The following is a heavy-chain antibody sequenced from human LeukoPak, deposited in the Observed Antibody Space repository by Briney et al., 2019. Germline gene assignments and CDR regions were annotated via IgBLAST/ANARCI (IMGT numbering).Heavy chain of an antibody. CDR1: GFTFSSYG. J-gene: IGHJ6*03. D-gene: IGHD6-13*01. V-gene: IGHV3-30*02. CDR2: IRYDGSNK. Sequence: GGSLRLSCAASGFTFSSYGRHWVRQAPGKGLEWVAFIRYDGSNKYYADSVKGRFTISRDNSKNTLYLQMNSLRAEDTAVYYCARDSSSSWYYYYYYMDVWGKGTTVTVSS. CDR3: ARDSSSSWYYYYYYMDV.